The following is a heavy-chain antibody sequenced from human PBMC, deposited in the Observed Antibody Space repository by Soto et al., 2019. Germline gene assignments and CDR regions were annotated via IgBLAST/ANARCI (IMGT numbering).Heavy chain of an antibody. CDR1: GFAFSNQG. D-gene: IGHD3-10*01. V-gene: IGHV3-30*03. CDR2: LSPDGQNT. CDR3: ARGAGGYYYMDV. J-gene: IGHJ6*03. Sequence: PGGSLRLSCAASGFAFSNQGMHWVRRAPGKGLEWVALLSPDGQNTCYADSVKGRFAVSRDNAKNTLYLQMSSLRAEDTAVYYCARGAGGYYYMDVWGKGTTVTVSS.